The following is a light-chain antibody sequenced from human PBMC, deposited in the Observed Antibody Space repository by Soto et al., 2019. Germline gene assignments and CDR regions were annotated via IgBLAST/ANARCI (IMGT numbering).Light chain of an antibody. CDR3: QQYYSTPRT. Sequence: DIVMTQSPDSLAVSLGERATINCKSSQSVLYSSNNKNYLAWYQQKPGQPPKLLIYWASTRESGVPDRFSGSGSGPDLTLNISSLQAEDVAVYYCQQYYSTPRTFGQGTKVEIK. CDR2: WAS. V-gene: IGKV4-1*01. CDR1: QSVLYSSNNKNY. J-gene: IGKJ1*01.